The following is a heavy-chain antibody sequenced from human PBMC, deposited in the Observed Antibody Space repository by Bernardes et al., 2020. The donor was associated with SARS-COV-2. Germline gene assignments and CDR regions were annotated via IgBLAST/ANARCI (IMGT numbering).Heavy chain of an antibody. CDR2: INHSGST. V-gene: IGHV4-34*01. Sequence: SETLSLTCAVYGGSFSGYYWSWIRQPPGKGLEWIGEINHSGSTNYNPSLKSRVTISVDTSKNQFSLKLSSVTAADTAVYYWARAPNSYYYYGMDVWGQGTTVTVSS. D-gene: IGHD7-27*01. J-gene: IGHJ6*02. CDR1: GGSFSGYY. CDR3: ARAPNSYYYYGMDV.